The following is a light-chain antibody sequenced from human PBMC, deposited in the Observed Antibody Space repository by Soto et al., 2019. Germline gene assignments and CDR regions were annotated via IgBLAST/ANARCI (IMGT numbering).Light chain of an antibody. CDR3: QQYGSSRT. CDR2: AAS. CDR1: QSVSSSH. Sequence: EIVLTQSPGTLSLTPGERAPLSCRASQSVSSSHLAWYQHKPGQAPRLLIYAASSRATGSPDRFSGSGSGTDFTLTISRLEPEDFAVYYCQQYGSSRTFGQGTKVDIK. V-gene: IGKV3-20*01. J-gene: IGKJ1*01.